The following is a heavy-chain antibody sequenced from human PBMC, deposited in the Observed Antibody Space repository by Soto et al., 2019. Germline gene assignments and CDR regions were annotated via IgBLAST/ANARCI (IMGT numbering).Heavy chain of an antibody. CDR3: ARSVSGIFEY. V-gene: IGHV3-74*03. D-gene: IGHD6-19*01. J-gene: IGHJ4*02. Sequence: GGSLRLSCAASGFTFSNYYMHWVRQAPGQGLEWVSRMNGDGSDTKYADSAKGRFTISRDNAKNTLYLQMNSLRAEDTAVYYCARSVSGIFEYWGQGTLVTVSS. CDR1: GFTFSNYY. CDR2: MNGDGSDT.